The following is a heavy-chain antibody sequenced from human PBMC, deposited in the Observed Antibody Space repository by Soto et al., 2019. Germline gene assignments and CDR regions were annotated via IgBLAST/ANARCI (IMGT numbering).Heavy chain of an antibody. CDR1: GFTFSSYG. J-gene: IGHJ5*02. V-gene: IGHV3-30*18. Sequence: PGGSLRLSCAASGFTFSSYGMHWVRQAPGKGLEWVAVIPYDGSNKYYADSVKGRFTISRDNSKNTLYLQMNSLRAEDTAVYYCAKDLDTAMVPWGQGTLVTVSS. D-gene: IGHD5-18*01. CDR3: AKDLDTAMVP. CDR2: IPYDGSNK.